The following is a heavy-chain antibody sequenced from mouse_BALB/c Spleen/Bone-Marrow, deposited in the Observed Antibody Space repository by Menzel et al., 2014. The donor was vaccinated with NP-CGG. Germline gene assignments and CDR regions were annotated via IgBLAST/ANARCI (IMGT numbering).Heavy chain of an antibody. V-gene: IGHV1-69*02. Sequence: VQLQQSGAEVVKPGASVKVSCKASGYTFTNYWMQWVKQRPGQGLEWIGEIEPSDSCTNYSQDFKGKATLTVDKSSSTAYMQLSSLTSEDSAVYYCARGRTTVVSDYWGQGTSLTVSS. D-gene: IGHD1-1*01. CDR2: IEPSDSCT. J-gene: IGHJ2*02. CDR1: GYTFTNYW. CDR3: ARGRTTVVSDY.